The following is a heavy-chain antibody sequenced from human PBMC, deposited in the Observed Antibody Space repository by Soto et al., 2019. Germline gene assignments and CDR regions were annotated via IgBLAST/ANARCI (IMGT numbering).Heavy chain of an antibody. CDR1: GFTFSSYS. CDR3: ARDRVPRNTYDYIWGSYRYLAFDI. J-gene: IGHJ3*02. V-gene: IGHV3-21*01. CDR2: ISSSSSYI. D-gene: IGHD3-16*02. Sequence: GGSLRLSCAASGFTFSSYSMNWVRQAPGKGLEWVSSISSSSSYIYYADSVKGRFTISRDNAKNSLYLQMNSLRAEDTAVYYCARDRVPRNTYDYIWGSYRYLAFDIWGQGTMVTVSS.